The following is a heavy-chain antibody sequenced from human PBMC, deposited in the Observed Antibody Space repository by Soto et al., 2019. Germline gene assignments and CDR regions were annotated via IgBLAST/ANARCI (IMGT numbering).Heavy chain of an antibody. CDR3: ARGDCPNGVCGLFDY. Sequence: VQLVETGGGLIQPGGSLRLSCAASGFTVSSNYMSWVRQAPGKGLEWVSVIYSGGSTYYADSVKGRFTISRDNSKNALYHQMNSLRAEDTAVYYCARGDCPNGVCGLFDYWGQGTLVTVSS. V-gene: IGHV3-53*02. CDR2: IYSGGST. D-gene: IGHD2-8*01. J-gene: IGHJ4*02. CDR1: GFTVSSNY.